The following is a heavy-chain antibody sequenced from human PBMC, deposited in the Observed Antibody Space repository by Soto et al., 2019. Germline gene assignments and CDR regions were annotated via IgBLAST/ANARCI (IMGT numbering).Heavy chain of an antibody. V-gene: IGHV4-39*01. D-gene: IGHD3-10*02. J-gene: IGHJ6*02. CDR2: IYYSGST. CDR1: GGCISSSSYY. Sequence: SETLSLTCTVCGGCISSSSYYGGWIRQPTGKRLEWIGSIYYSGSTYYNPSLKSRVTISVDTSKNQFSLKLSSVTAADTAVYFCARHSSCSGSLGGIYYYYGMDVWGQRPTVTVSS. CDR3: ARHSSCSGSLGGIYYYYGMDV.